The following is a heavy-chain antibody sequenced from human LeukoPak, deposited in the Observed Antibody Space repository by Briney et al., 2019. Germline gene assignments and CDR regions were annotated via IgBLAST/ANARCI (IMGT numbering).Heavy chain of an antibody. J-gene: IGHJ4*02. CDR3: ARHIGYSAWNPDY. D-gene: IGHD5-12*01. CDR2: IYPYDSDT. V-gene: IGHV5-51*01. Sequence: GESLKISCKASGYIFTSYWIGWVRQMPGKGLELMGIIYPYDSDTRYSPSFQGQVTISADKSISTAYLQWSNLKASDTAMYYCARHIGYSAWNPDYWGQGTLVTVSS. CDR1: GYIFTSYW.